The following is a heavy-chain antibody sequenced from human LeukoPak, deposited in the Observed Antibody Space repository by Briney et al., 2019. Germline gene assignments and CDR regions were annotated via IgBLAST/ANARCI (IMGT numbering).Heavy chain of an antibody. CDR1: GYSISSGYY. J-gene: IGHJ4*02. CDR3: ARALVGATGFDY. V-gene: IGHV4-38-2*02. CDR2: IYHSGST. Sequence: SETLSLTCTVSGYSISSGYYWGWIRQPPGKGLEWIGSIYHSGSTYYNPSLKSRVTISVDTSKNQFSLKLSSVTAADTAVYYCARALVGATGFDYWGQGTLVTVSS. D-gene: IGHD1-26*01.